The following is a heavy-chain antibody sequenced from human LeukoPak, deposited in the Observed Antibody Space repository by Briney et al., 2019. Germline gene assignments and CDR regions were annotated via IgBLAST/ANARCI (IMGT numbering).Heavy chain of an antibody. CDR1: GFSFSRSW. CDR3: SRSLNY. Sequence: AGGSLRLSCATSGFSFSRSWMDWVRQAPGKGLEWVANIKEDGSETHYVDSAKGRFTISRDNAKNSLFLQVDNLRDEDTVIYYCSRSLNYWGQGTLVTVSP. CDR2: IKEDGSET. J-gene: IGHJ4*02. V-gene: IGHV3-7*01.